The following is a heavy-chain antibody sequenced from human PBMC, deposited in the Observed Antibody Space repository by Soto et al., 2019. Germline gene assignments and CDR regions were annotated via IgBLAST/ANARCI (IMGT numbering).Heavy chain of an antibody. CDR3: ARERITMVRGVPGYYYYGMDV. CDR2: INPNSGGT. V-gene: IGHV1-2*04. D-gene: IGHD3-10*01. J-gene: IGHJ6*02. CDR1: GYTFTGYY. Sequence: ASVKVSCKASGYTFTGYYMHWVRQAPGQGLEWMGWINPNSGGTNYAQKFQGWVTMTRDTSISTAYMELSRLRSDDTAMYYCARERITMVRGVPGYYYYGMDVWGQGTTVTVSS.